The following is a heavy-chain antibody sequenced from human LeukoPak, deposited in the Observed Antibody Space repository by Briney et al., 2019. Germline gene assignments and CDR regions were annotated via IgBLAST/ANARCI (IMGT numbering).Heavy chain of an antibody. D-gene: IGHD2-2*01. CDR1: GFTFNSYA. Sequence: GGSLRLSCAASGFTFNSYAMTWVRQAPGKGLEWVSSISGNGGSTYYTDSVKGRFTISRDNSKNTRYLQMNSLRAEDTAAYYCAKDLRVIVVTYYMDVWGKGPRSPSP. V-gene: IGHV3-23*01. J-gene: IGHJ6*03. CDR2: ISGNGGST. CDR3: AKDLRVIVVTYYMDV.